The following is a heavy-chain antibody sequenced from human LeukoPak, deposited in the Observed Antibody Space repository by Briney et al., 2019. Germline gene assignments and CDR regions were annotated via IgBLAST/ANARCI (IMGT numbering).Heavy chain of an antibody. CDR1: GFTFNSYS. V-gene: IGHV3-21*01. Sequence: GGSLRLSCAASGFTFNSYSMNWVRQAPGQGLEWVSSISSSSIYIYYADSVKGRFTISRDNAKNSLYLQMNSLRAEDTAVYYCASSCSGGSCYSYQYGMDVWGQGTTVTVSS. CDR3: ASSCSGGSCYSYQYGMDV. D-gene: IGHD2-15*01. J-gene: IGHJ6*02. CDR2: ISSSSIYI.